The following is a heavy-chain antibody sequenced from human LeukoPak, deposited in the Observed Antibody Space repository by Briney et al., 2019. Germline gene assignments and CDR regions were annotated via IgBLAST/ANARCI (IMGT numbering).Heavy chain of an antibody. V-gene: IGHV3-11*05. CDR2: ISPSSIYT. CDR3: VRDWRSSGCFDY. Sequence: PGGSLRLSCAASGFTFSDYYMSWIRQATGKGLEWVSYISPSSIYTNYADSVKGRFTISRDNTKNSLYLQMHSLRAEDTAVYFCVRDWRSSGCFDYWGQGALVTVSS. CDR1: GFTFSDYY. D-gene: IGHD6-19*01. J-gene: IGHJ4*02.